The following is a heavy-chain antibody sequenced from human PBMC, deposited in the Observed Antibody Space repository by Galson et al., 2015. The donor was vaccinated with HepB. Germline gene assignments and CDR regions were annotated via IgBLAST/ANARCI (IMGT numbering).Heavy chain of an antibody. J-gene: IGHJ6*02. Sequence: SLRLSCAASGFTFSSYDMHWVRHATGKGLEWVSAIGTAGDTYYPGSVKGRFTISRENAKNSLYLQMNSLRAGDTAVYYCARDFRALDILTGYYYYCGMDVWGQGTTVTVSS. CDR3: ARDFRALDILTGYYYYCGMDV. CDR1: GFTFSSYD. D-gene: IGHD3-9*01. CDR2: IGTAGDT. V-gene: IGHV3-13*01.